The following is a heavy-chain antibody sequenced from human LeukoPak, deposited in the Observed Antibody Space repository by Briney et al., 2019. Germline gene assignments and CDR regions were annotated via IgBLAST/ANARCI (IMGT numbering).Heavy chain of an antibody. CDR1: GGTFSSYA. Sequence: SVKVSCKASGGTFSSYAISWVRQAPGQGLEWMGGIIPIFGTTNYAQKFQGRVSITADESTSTAYMELSSLRSEDTAVYYCARGMVRGAIITSEMYFDYWGQGTLVTVSS. CDR3: ARGMVRGAIITSEMYFDY. CDR2: IIPIFGTT. J-gene: IGHJ4*02. D-gene: IGHD3-10*01. V-gene: IGHV1-69*13.